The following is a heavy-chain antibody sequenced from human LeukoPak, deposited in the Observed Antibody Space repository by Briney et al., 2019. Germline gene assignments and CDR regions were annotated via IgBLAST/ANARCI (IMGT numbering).Heavy chain of an antibody. V-gene: IGHV3-64*04. J-gene: IGHJ6*02. CDR1: GFTFSNYA. D-gene: IGHD2-2*03. CDR2: ISSNGGST. CDR3: ARSLDIVVVPAAIPHYYYYGMDV. Sequence: GGSLRLSCSASGFTFSNYAMHWVRQAPGKGLEYVSGISSNGGSTYYADSVKGRFSISRDNAKNSLYLQMNSLRAEDTAVYYCARSLDIVVVPAAIPHYYYYGMDVWGQGTTVTVSS.